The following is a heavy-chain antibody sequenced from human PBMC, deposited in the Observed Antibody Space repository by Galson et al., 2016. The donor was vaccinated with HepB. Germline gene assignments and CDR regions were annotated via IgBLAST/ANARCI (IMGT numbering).Heavy chain of an antibody. CDR1: GFTFTYYA. D-gene: IGHD5/OR15-5a*01. CDR2: ISYDGSYK. J-gene: IGHJ6*03. CDR3: ARDIYVGAMDV. V-gene: IGHV3-30*03. Sequence: SLRLSCAASGFTFTYYAMHWVRQAPGKGLEWVALISYDGSYKYYADSVKGRFTISRDNSKNTLFLQMNGLRADDTAVYYCARDIYVGAMDVWGKGTTVTIAS.